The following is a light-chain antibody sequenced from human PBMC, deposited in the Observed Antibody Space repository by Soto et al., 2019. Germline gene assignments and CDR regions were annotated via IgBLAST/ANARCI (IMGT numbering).Light chain of an antibody. Sequence: EFVLTQSPGTLSLSPGEGATLSCRASQSVSSYLAWYQQKPGQAPRLLIYGASTRATGIPARFSGSGSGTEFTLTISSLQSEDFAVYYCQQYNNWPPWTFGQGTKVDIK. CDR1: QSVSSY. CDR3: QQYNNWPPWT. CDR2: GAS. V-gene: IGKV3-15*01. J-gene: IGKJ1*01.